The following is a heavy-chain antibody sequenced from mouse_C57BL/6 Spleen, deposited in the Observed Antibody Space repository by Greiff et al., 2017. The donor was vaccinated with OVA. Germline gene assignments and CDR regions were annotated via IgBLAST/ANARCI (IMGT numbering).Heavy chain of an antibody. CDR3: ARLYSNYVRYWYFDV. Sequence: QVQLQQSGAELARPGASVKLSCKASGYTFTSYGISWVKQRTGQGLEWIGEIYPRSGNTYYNEKFKGKATLTADKSSSTAYMELRSLTSEDSAVYFCARLYSNYVRYWYFDVWGTGTTVTVSS. CDR1: GYTFTSYG. J-gene: IGHJ1*03. CDR2: IYPRSGNT. D-gene: IGHD2-5*01. V-gene: IGHV1-81*01.